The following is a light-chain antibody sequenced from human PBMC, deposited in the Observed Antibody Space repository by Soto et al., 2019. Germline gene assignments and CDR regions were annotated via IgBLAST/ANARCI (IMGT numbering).Light chain of an antibody. Sequence: EIVLTQSPATLSLSPGERATLSCRAGQSLFSYLAWFQQKPGQAPRLLIYDASNRATGIPARFSGSGSGTDFTLTLSSLEPEDFAIYYCQQRRNLPWTFGPGTKVDIK. CDR1: QSLFSY. CDR2: DAS. CDR3: QQRRNLPWT. J-gene: IGKJ3*01. V-gene: IGKV3-11*01.